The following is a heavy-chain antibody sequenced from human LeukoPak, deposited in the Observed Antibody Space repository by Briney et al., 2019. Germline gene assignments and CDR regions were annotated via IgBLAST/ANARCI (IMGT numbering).Heavy chain of an antibody. J-gene: IGHJ4*02. D-gene: IGHD2-21*02. CDR2: IDPNSGGT. V-gene: IGHV1-2*02. CDR3: ARDVEGDWGYFDY. Sequence: ASVKVSCKASGYTFTGYYIHWVRQAPGQGLEWMGWIDPNSGGTNYAQKFQGRVTITRDTSISTAYMELSRLTSDDTAVYYCARDVEGDWGYFDYWGQGTLVTVSS. CDR1: GYTFTGYY.